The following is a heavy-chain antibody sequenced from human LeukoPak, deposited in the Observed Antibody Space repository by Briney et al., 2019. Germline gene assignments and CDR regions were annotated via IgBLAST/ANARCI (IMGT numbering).Heavy chain of an antibody. CDR1: GYTFTNYD. J-gene: IGHJ4*02. V-gene: IGHV1-8*01. CDR3: ARATYYYDGSGYYYPDY. CDR2: MNPKNGDT. Sequence: ASVKVSCKASGYTFTNYDINWVRQAPGQGLEWMGWMNPKNGDTAYVQKFQGRVTMMQNSPTNTAYMELSSLRSDDTAVYYCARATYYYDGSGYYYPDYWGQGTPVTVSS. D-gene: IGHD3-22*01.